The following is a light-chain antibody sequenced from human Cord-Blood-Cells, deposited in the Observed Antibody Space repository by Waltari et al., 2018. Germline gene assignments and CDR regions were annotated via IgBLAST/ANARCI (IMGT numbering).Light chain of an antibody. CDR2: DAS. Sequence: ELVLTQSPATLSLSPGERATLSCRASQSVSSYLAWYQQKPGQAPRLLIYDASNRATGIPARFSGSGSGTDFTLTISSLEPEDCAVYYCQQRSNWLTFGGGTKVEIK. J-gene: IGKJ4*01. CDR3: QQRSNWLT. CDR1: QSVSSY. V-gene: IGKV3-11*01.